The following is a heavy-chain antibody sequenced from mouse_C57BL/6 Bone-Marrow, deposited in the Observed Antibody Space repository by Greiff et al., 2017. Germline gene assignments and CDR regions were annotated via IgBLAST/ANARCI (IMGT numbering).Heavy chain of an antibody. CDR1: GFTFSDYG. D-gene: IGHD2-5*01. J-gene: IGHJ4*01. V-gene: IGHV5-17*01. CDR3: ARRRAYYSNYDAMED. Sequence: EVQVVESGGGLVKPGGSLKLSCAASGFTFSDYGMHWVRQAPEKGLEWVAYISSGSSTIYYADTVKGRFTISRDNAKNTLFLQMTSLRSEETAMYYCARRRAYYSNYDAMEDWGQGTSGTVSS. CDR2: ISSGSSTI.